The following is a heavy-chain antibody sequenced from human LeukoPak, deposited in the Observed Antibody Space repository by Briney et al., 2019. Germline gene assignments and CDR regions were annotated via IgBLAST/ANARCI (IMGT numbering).Heavy chain of an antibody. D-gene: IGHD1-26*01. CDR1: GFSSSSYA. J-gene: IGHJ4*02. CDR3: AKTREATYYFDC. Sequence: GGSLRLSCAASGFSSSSYAMFWVRQAPGKGLEWVSTISGSGGNSYYADSVKGRFTISRDNSKNTLYLQMNSLRAEDTALYYCAKTREATYYFDCWGQGTLVTVSS. V-gene: IGHV3-23*01. CDR2: ISGSGGNS.